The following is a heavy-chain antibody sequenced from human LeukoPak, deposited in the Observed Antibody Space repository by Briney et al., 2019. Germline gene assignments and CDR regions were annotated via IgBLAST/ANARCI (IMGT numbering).Heavy chain of an antibody. V-gene: IGHV3-11*04. CDR3: ARDSIDYGNWFDP. D-gene: IGHD4-17*01. CDR2: ISSSDNII. J-gene: IGHJ5*02. CDR1: GFILSDYY. Sequence: GGSLRLSCAASGFILSDYYMTWIRQAPGKGLEWVSYISSSDNIIDYADSVKGRFTISRDNAKNSLYLQMNSLRAEDTAVYYCARDSIDYGNWFDPWGQGTLVTVSS.